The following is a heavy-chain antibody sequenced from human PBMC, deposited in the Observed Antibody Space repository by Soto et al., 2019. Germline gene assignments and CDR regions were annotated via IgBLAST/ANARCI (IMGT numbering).Heavy chain of an antibody. Sequence: ASVNVSCKASGYTFTNYYMHWVRQAPGQGLEWMGFIVPASGGAGYTEKFLGRMTISRDTSTTTVYMELSSLRFEDTAVYYCVREFSPRPFEDWGQGALVTLSS. J-gene: IGHJ4*02. CDR3: VREFSPRPFED. CDR2: IVPASGGA. CDR1: GYTFTNYY. V-gene: IGHV1-46*01.